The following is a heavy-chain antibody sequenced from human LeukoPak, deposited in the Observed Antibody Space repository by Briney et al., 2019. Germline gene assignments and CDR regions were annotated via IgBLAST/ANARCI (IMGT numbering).Heavy chain of an antibody. D-gene: IGHD6-19*01. CDR1: GFTFSSYG. CDR3: ARDRNLAAVAGYFDY. Sequence: GGSLRLSCAASGFTFSSYGMHWVRQAPGKGLQWVAVISYDGITKYYADSVKGRFTISRDNSKNTLYLQMNRLTADDTAVDYCARDRNLAAVAGYFDYWGQGTLVTVSS. CDR2: ISYDGITK. V-gene: IGHV3-30*03. J-gene: IGHJ4*02.